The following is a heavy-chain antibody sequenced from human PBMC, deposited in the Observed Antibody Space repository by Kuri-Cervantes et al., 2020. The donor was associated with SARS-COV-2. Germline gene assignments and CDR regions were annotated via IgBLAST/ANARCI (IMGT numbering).Heavy chain of an antibody. V-gene: IGHV4-34*01. Sequence: ESLKISCAVYGGSFSGYYWSWIRQPPGKGLEWIGEINHSGSTNYNPSLKSRVTISVDTSKNRFSLKLSSVTAADTAVYYCARGRRGYSYLAADVWGKGTTVTVSS. J-gene: IGHJ6*04. CDR2: INHSGST. CDR3: ARGRRGYSYLAADV. D-gene: IGHD5-18*01. CDR1: GGSFSGYY.